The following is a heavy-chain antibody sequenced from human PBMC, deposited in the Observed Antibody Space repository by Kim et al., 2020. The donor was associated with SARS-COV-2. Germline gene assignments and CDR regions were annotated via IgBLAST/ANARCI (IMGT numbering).Heavy chain of an antibody. CDR2: ISSSSSYI. V-gene: IGHV3-21*01. D-gene: IGHD2-15*01. Sequence: GGSLRLSCAASGFTFSSYSMHWVRQAPGKGLEWVSSISSSSSYIYYADSVKGRFTISRDNAKNSLYLQMNSLRAEDTAVYYCASTVVVAAELGFWGQGTLLTVSS. CDR1: GFTFSSYS. CDR3: ASTVVVAAELGF. J-gene: IGHJ4*02.